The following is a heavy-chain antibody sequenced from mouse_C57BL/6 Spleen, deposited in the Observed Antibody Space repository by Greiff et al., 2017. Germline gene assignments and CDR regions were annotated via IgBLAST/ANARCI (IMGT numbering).Heavy chain of an antibody. CDR2: ISSGSSTI. V-gene: IGHV5-17*01. Sequence: DVKLVESGGGLVKPGGSLKLSCAASGFTFSDYGMHWVRQAPEKGLEWVAYISSGSSTIYYADTVKGRFTISRDKAKNTLFLQMTSLRSEDTAMYYCARDGYYSAWFAYWGQGTLVTVSA. D-gene: IGHD2-3*01. J-gene: IGHJ3*01. CDR1: GFTFSDYG. CDR3: ARDGYYSAWFAY.